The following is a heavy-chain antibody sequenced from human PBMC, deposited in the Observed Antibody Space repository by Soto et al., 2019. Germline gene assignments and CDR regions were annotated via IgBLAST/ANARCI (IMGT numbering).Heavy chain of an antibody. CDR1: GGSFSGYY. J-gene: IGHJ6*02. Sequence: SETLSLTCAVYGGSFSGYYWSWIRQPPGKGLEWIGEINHSGSTNYNPSLKSRVTISVDTSKNQFSLKLSSVTAADTAVYYCARVRVRGAHNYYYYYGMDVWGQGTTVTVS. CDR2: INHSGST. D-gene: IGHD3-10*01. V-gene: IGHV4-34*01. CDR3: ARVRVRGAHNYYYYYGMDV.